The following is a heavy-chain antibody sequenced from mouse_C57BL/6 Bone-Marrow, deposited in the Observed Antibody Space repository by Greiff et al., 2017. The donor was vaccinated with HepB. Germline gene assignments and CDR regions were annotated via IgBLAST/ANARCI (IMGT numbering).Heavy chain of an antibody. CDR2: INPNNGGT. V-gene: IGHV1-26*01. CDR1: GYTFTDYY. J-gene: IGHJ4*01. CDR3: ARVPYAMDY. Sequence: VQLQQSGPELVKPGASVKISCKASGYTFTDYYMNWVKQSHGKSLEWIGDINPNNGGTSYNQKFKGKATLTVDKSSSTAYMELRSLTSEDSAVYYCARVPYAMDYWGQGTSVTVSS.